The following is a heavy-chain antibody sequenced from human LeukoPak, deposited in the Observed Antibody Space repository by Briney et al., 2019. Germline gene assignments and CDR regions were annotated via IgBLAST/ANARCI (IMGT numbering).Heavy chain of an antibody. V-gene: IGHV3-53*01. J-gene: IGHJ2*01. CDR3: ARSVYYGSGSGPWYFDL. Sequence: GGSLRLSCAASGFTFSNYNMSWVRQAPGKGLEWVSVIYSGGSTYYADSVKGRFTISRDNSKNTLYLQMNSLRAEDTAVYYCARSVYYGSGSGPWYFDLWGRGTLVTVSS. CDR2: IYSGGST. D-gene: IGHD3-10*01. CDR1: GFTFSNYN.